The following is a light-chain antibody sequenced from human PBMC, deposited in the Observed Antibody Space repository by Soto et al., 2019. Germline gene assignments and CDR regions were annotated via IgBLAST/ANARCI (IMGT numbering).Light chain of an antibody. CDR3: SAYSYLDTTV. CDR2: EVN. Sequence: SVLTQPSSVSGAPGQSITISCGGTSSDVVAYIYVSWYQQFPGKAPKLILYEVNNRPSGVSNRPSGSKSDTSAPLTISRLQPEDAADYYRSAYSYLDTTVCGTGNKVTV. V-gene: IGLV2-14*03. CDR1: SSDVVAYIY. J-gene: IGLJ1*01.